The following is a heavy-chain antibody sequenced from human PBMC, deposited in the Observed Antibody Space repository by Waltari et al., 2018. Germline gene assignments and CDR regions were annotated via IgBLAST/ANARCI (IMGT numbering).Heavy chain of an antibody. CDR1: GGSFSGYY. J-gene: IGHJ4*02. V-gene: IGHV4-34*01. CDR3: AREQGISSGWYYY. Sequence: QVQLQQWGAGLLKPSETLSLTCAVYGGSFSGYYWSWIRQPPGKGLEWIGEINHSGSTNYNPSLKSRVTISVDTSKNQFSLKLSSVTAADTAVYYCAREQGISSGWYYYWGQGTLVTVSS. CDR2: INHSGST. D-gene: IGHD6-19*01.